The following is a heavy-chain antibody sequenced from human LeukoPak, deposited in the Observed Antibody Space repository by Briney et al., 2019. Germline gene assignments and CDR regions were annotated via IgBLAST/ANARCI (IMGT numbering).Heavy chain of an antibody. CDR2: LYSGGNT. D-gene: IGHD6-19*01. V-gene: IGHV3-66*01. CDR3: ARGAYSIGWLFDY. J-gene: IGHJ4*02. Sequence: PGGSLRLSCAASGFSISSNYMTWVRQTPGKGLEWVSLLYSGGNTYYSDSVTDRCIISIDNYKNNLYLQMTTLRAEDTAVYSCARGAYSIGWLFDYWGQGTLVTVSS. CDR1: GFSISSNY.